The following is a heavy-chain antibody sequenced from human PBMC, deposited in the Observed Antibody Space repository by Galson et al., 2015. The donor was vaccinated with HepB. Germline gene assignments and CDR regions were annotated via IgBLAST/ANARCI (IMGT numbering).Heavy chain of an antibody. V-gene: IGHV3-7*03. D-gene: IGHD2-2*01. J-gene: IGHJ2*01. CDR1: GFTFSSYY. Sequence: SLRLSCAASGFTFSSYYMSWVRQAPGKGLEWVANINQDGTSKNYVDSVKGRFSISRDNAENSVSLQMSSLRAEDTAIYYCAIAHPPIAVVPPAIFFLYWYFDLWGPGTLVTVSS. CDR3: AIAHPPIAVVPPAIFFLYWYFDL. CDR2: INQDGTSK.